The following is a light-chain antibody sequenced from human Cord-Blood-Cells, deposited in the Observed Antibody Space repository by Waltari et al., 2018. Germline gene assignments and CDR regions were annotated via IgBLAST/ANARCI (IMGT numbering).Light chain of an antibody. J-gene: IGKJ3*01. CDR2: GVS. CDR3: QQYGSSPFT. CDR1: QSVSSSY. Sequence: EIVLTQSPGTLSLSPGERATLSCRASQSVSSSYLAWYQQKPGQAPRLLIYGVSSRATGIPDRFSGSGSGTDSTLTISRLEPEDFAVYYCQQYGSSPFTFGPGTKVDIK. V-gene: IGKV3-20*01.